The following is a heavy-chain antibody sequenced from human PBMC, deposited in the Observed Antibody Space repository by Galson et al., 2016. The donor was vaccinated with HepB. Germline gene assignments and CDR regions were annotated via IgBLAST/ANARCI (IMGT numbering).Heavy chain of an antibody. D-gene: IGHD3-10*01. V-gene: IGHV1-69*13. Sequence: SVKVSCKASGGSFNTDIMNWVRQAPGQGLEWMGGITPFLGTVDLAQKFQGRVTITADESTSTVYMELSSLTSEDTAIYYCARCPSVDLGSDVWGQGTTVTVSS. CDR1: GGSFNTDI. CDR3: ARCPSVDLGSDV. J-gene: IGHJ6*02. CDR2: ITPFLGTV.